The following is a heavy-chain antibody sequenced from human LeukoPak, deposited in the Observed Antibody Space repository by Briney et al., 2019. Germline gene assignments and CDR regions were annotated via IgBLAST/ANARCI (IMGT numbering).Heavy chain of an antibody. D-gene: IGHD3-10*01. J-gene: IGHJ4*02. CDR2: ISGSGDII. CDR3: AKTVVWFGEFFDY. Sequence: GGSLRLSCAASGFTFSSYAMTWVRQAPGKGLEWGSTISGSGDIIYYADSVKGRFTISRDNSKNTLYLQMKSLRAEDTAVYYCAKTVVWFGEFFDYWGQGTLVTVSS. V-gene: IGHV3-23*01. CDR1: GFTFSSYA.